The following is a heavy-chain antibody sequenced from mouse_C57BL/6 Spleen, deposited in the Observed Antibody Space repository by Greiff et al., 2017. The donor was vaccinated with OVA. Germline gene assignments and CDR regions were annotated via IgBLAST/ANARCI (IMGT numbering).Heavy chain of an antibody. CDR2: IYPRSGNT. D-gene: IGHD1-1*01. V-gene: IGHV1-81*01. CDR1: GYTFTSYG. Sequence: QVQLQQSGAELARPGASVKLSCKASGYTFTSYGISWVKQRTGQGLEWIGEIYPRSGNTYYNEKFKGKATLTADKSSSTAYMELRSLTSEDSAVYVCARIPTTVVAKDFDYWGQGTTLTVSS. CDR3: ARIPTTVVAKDFDY. J-gene: IGHJ2*01.